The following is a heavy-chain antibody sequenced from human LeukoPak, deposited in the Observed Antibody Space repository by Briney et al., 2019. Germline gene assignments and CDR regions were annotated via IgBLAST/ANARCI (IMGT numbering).Heavy chain of an antibody. D-gene: IGHD2-15*01. Sequence: SVKVSCKASGGTFSSYAISWVRQAPGQGLEWMGGIIPIFGTANYAQKFQGRVTITADESTSTAYMELSSLRSEDTAVYYCARVVVVAAPPYYYYYMDVWGKGITVTVSS. CDR2: IIPIFGTA. V-gene: IGHV1-69*13. CDR3: ARVVVVAAPPYYYYYMDV. J-gene: IGHJ6*03. CDR1: GGTFSSYA.